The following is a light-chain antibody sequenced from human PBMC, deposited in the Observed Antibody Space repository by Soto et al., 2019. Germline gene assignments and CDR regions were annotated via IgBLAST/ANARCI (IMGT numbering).Light chain of an antibody. CDR2: GAS. CDR1: QSVSSS. CDR3: QQYNNWPPFT. V-gene: IGKV3-15*01. J-gene: IGKJ3*01. Sequence: EIVMTQSPATLSVSPGERVTLSRRASQSVSSSLAWYQQKPGQAPRLLIYGASTKATGIPARFSGSGSGTEFTLTISSLQSEEFAVYYCQQYNNWPPFTFGPGTKVDIK.